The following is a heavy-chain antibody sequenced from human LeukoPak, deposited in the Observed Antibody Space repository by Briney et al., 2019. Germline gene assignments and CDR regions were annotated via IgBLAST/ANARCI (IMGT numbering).Heavy chain of an antibody. CDR3: ARSCGTGTSYYDL. Sequence: GGSLKLSCTASGFTFTNYAITWVRQAPGKGLEWVSAISPSGSHTYYADSVKGRFTFSRDNSKNTLYLQMNSLRVEDSAIYYCARSCGTGTSYYDLWGHGALVAVSS. CDR2: ISPSGSHT. D-gene: IGHD1-7*01. J-gene: IGHJ5*02. V-gene: IGHV3-23*01. CDR1: GFTFTNYA.